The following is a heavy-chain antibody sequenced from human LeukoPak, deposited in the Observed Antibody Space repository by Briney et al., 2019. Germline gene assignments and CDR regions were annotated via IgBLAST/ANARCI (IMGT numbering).Heavy chain of an antibody. CDR3: ATRRVGATFDY. Sequence: SETLSLTCTVSGGSISSSSYYWGWIRQPPGKGLEWIGCISYSGSTNYNPPLRSRVTMSLDTSKNQFSLTLSSVTAADTAVYFCATRRVGATFDYWGQGTLVTVSS. CDR2: ISYSGST. D-gene: IGHD1-26*01. V-gene: IGHV4-61*05. CDR1: GGSISSSSYY. J-gene: IGHJ4*02.